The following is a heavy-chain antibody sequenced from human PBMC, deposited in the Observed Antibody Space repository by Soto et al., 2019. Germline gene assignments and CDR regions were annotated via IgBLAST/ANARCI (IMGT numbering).Heavy chain of an antibody. CDR2: IYSGGST. CDR3: TDGYNRFDY. CDR1: GFTVSRNY. D-gene: IGHD5-12*01. Sequence: PWGSLRLSCAASGFTVSRNYISWVRQAPGKGLEWVSVIYSGGSTYYVDSVKGRFTISRDNSKNTLYLQMNSLRVEDTAVYYCTDGYNRFDYWGQGTLVTVSS. J-gene: IGHJ4*02. V-gene: IGHV3-53*01.